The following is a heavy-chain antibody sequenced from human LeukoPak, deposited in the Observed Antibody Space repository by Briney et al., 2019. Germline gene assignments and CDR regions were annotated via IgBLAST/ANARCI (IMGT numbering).Heavy chain of an antibody. Sequence: SETLSLTCTVSGGSISSSSYYWGWTRQPPGKGLEWIGSIYYSGSTYYNPSLKSRVTISVDTSKNQFSLKLSSVTAADTAVYYCARPGISGYCSSTSCHFDYWGQGTLVTVSS. CDR2: IYYSGST. CDR1: GGSISSSSYY. CDR3: ARPGISGYCSSTSCHFDY. J-gene: IGHJ4*02. D-gene: IGHD2-2*01. V-gene: IGHV4-39*01.